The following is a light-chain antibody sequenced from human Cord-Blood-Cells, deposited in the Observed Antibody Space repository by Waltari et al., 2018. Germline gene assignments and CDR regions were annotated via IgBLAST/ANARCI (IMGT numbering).Light chain of an antibody. CDR1: KLGDTY. V-gene: IGLV3-1*01. Sequence: SYELTQPPSVSVSPGQTARITCPGDKLGDTYASWYQQKPGQSPVLVIYQDSKRPSGIPERFSGSNSGNTATLTISGTQAMDEADYYCQAWDSSTDVVFGGGTKLTVL. J-gene: IGLJ2*01. CDR3: QAWDSSTDVV. CDR2: QDS.